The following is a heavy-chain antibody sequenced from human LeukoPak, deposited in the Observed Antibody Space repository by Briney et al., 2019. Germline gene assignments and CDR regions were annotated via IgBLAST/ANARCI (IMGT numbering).Heavy chain of an antibody. D-gene: IGHD5-18*01. J-gene: IGHJ3*02. V-gene: IGHV3-21*01. CDR2: ISSSSSYI. CDR3: ARGYSYGPDAFDI. Sequence: GGSLRLSCAASGFTFSSYSMNWVRQAPGKGLEWVSSISSSSSYIYYADSVKGRFTISRDNAKNSLYLQMNSLRAEDTAAYYCARGYSYGPDAFDIWGQGTMVTVSS. CDR1: GFTFSSYS.